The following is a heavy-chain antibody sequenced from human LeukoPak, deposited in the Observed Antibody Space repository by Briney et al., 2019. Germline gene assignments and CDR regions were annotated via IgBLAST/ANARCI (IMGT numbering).Heavy chain of an antibody. CDR1: GCTFSSYA. D-gene: IGHD3-10*01. V-gene: IGHV3-23*01. CDR3: AKSSGELFSWFDP. J-gene: IGHJ5*02. CDR2: ISVSGGST. Sequence: GGSLTLSCAASGCTFSSYAMSWVRQAPGKGLGWVWVISVSGGSTYYADSVKGRFTISRDNSKNTLYLQMNSLRAEDTAVYYCAKSSGELFSWFDPWGQGSLVTVSS.